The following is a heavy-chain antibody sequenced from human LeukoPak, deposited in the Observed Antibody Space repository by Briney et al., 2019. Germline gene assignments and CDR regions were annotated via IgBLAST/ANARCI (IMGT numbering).Heavy chain of an antibody. V-gene: IGHV3-15*01. CDR3: ARESWLRTNLAFDF. CDR2: IKSKTDGGTT. Sequence: PGGSLRLSCAASGFTFSNAWMSWVRQAPGKGLEWVGRIKSKTDGGTTDYAAPVKGRFTISRDDSKNTLYLQMNSLKTEDTAVYYCARESWLRTNLAFDFWGQGTMVTVSS. CDR1: GFTFSNAW. D-gene: IGHD5-12*01. J-gene: IGHJ3*01.